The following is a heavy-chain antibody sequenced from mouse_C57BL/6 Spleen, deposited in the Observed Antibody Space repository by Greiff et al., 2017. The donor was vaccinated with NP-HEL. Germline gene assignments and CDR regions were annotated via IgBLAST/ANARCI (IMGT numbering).Heavy chain of an antibody. CDR2: ISDGGSYT. J-gene: IGHJ3*01. V-gene: IGHV5-4*03. CDR1: GFTFSSYA. CDR3: ARGGNYSFAY. D-gene: IGHD2-1*01. Sequence: EVKLQESGGGLVKPGGSLKLSCAASGFTFSSYAMSWVRQTPEKRLEWVATISDGGSYTYYPDNVKGRFTISRDNAKNNLYLQMSHLKSEDTAMYYCARGGNYSFAYWGQGTLVTVSA.